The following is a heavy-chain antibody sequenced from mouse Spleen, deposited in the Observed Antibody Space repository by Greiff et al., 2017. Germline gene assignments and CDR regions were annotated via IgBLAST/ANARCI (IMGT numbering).Heavy chain of an antibody. CDR3: AREAGTAY. CDR1: GYTFTSYW. D-gene: IGHD4-1*01. V-gene: IGHV1-50*01. Sequence: VQLQQPGAELVKPGASVKLSCKASGYTFTSYWMQWVKQRPGQGLEWIGEIDPSDSYTNYNQKFKGKATLTVDTSSSTAYMQLSSLTSEDSAVYYCAREAGTAYWGQGTTLTVSS. J-gene: IGHJ2*01. CDR2: IDPSDSYT.